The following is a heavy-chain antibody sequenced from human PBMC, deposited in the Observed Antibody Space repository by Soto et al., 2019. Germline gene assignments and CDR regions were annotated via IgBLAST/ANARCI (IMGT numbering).Heavy chain of an antibody. CDR1: GGSISSYY. D-gene: IGHD4-17*01. CDR3: ASRNDRYGDLDY. Sequence: SETLSLTCTVSGGSISSYYWSWIRQPPGKGLEWIGYIYYSGSTNYNPSLKSRVTISVDTSKNQFSLKLSSVTAADTAVYYCASRNDRYGDLDYWGQGTLVTVSS. V-gene: IGHV4-59*08. J-gene: IGHJ4*02. CDR2: IYYSGST.